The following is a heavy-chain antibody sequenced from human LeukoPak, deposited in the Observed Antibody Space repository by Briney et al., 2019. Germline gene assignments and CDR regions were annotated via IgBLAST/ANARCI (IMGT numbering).Heavy chain of an antibody. Sequence: GESLKISCKGSGYSFSTYWISWVRQMHGKGLEWMGRIDPSASYTYYSPSFQGHVTISADKSISTAYLQWSGLKASDTAIYYCARHFYSNSLGYWGQGTLVTVSS. CDR3: ARHFYSNSLGY. D-gene: IGHD3-3*02. J-gene: IGHJ4*02. CDR1: GYSFSTYW. CDR2: IDPSASYT. V-gene: IGHV5-10-1*01.